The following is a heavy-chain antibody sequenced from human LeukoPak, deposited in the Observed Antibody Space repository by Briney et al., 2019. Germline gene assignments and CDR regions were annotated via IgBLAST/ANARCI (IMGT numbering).Heavy chain of an antibody. CDR1: GDSISRYC. D-gene: IGHD1-26*01. V-gene: IGHV4-59*03. J-gene: IGHJ3*02. CDR2: ICNSGDT. CDR3: AAWDDSLRAFAI. Sequence: SETLSLTCTVSGDSISRYCWNWIRQPPGKGPQWIGYICNSGDTNYNPPLNSRVSISLDTSRNQFSLSLTSMTAADTAVYYCAAWDDSLRAFAIWSQGTMVTVSS.